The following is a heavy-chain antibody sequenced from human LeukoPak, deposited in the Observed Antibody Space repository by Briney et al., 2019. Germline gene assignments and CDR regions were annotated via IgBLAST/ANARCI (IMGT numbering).Heavy chain of an antibody. D-gene: IGHD5-18*01. Sequence: GGSLRLSCAASGFTFSSYSMNWVRQAPGKGLEWVSYISSSSSTIYYADSVKGRFTISRDNAKNSLYLQMNSLRAEDTAVYYCARDAFKTKGYSLDYWGQGTLVTVSS. J-gene: IGHJ4*02. CDR3: ARDAFKTKGYSLDY. CDR2: ISSSSSTI. CDR1: GFTFSSYS. V-gene: IGHV3-48*01.